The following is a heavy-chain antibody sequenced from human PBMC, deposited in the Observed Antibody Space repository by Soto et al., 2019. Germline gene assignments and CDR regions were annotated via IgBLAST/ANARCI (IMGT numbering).Heavy chain of an antibody. CDR3: ARPLYEVWAFDI. J-gene: IGHJ3*02. D-gene: IGHD2-21*01. CDR1: GGSISSGGYY. Sequence: SETLSLTCTVSGGSISSGGYYWSWIRQHPGKGLEWIGYIYYSGSTNYNPSLKSRVTISVDTSKNQFSLKLSSVTAADTAVYYCARPLYEVWAFDIWGQGTMVTVSS. CDR2: IYYSGST. V-gene: IGHV4-61*08.